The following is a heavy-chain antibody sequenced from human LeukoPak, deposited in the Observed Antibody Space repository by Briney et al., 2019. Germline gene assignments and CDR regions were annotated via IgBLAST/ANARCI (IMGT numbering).Heavy chain of an antibody. Sequence: SETLFLTCSVSGYSISSGYYWGWIRQPPGKGLEWIGSIYHSGNTYHNPSLKSRVTMSVDTSKNQFSLKVISVTAADTAVYYCARLSGTYLEIDYWGQGTLVSVSS. CDR2: IYHSGNT. J-gene: IGHJ4*02. CDR1: GYSISSGYY. D-gene: IGHD1-20*01. V-gene: IGHV4-38-2*02. CDR3: ARLSGTYLEIDY.